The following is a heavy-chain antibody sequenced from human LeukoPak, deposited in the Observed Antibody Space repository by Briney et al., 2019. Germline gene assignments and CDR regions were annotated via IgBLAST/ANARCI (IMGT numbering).Heavy chain of an antibody. CDR2: IYSGGST. CDR1: GFTVSSNY. J-gene: IGHJ1*01. D-gene: IGHD3-22*01. V-gene: IGHV3-66*01. CDR3: ARVGDSSGYSYFQH. Sequence: SGGSLRLSCAASGFTVSSNYMSWVRQAPGKGLEWVSVIYSGGSTYYADSVKGRFTISRDNSKNTLYLQMNSLRAEDTAVYYCARVGDSSGYSYFQHWGQGTLVTVSS.